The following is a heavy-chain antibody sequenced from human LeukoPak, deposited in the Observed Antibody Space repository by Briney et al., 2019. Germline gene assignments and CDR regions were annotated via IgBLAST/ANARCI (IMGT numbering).Heavy chain of an antibody. D-gene: IGHD5-18*01. CDR1: GFTFSSYG. Sequence: GGSLRLSCAASGFTFSSYGVHWVRQAPGKGLEWVAVISYDGSNKYYADSVKGRFTISRDNSKNTLYLQMNSLRAEDTAVYYCARKLGYSYVFDYWGQGTLVTVSS. J-gene: IGHJ4*02. CDR2: ISYDGSNK. CDR3: ARKLGYSYVFDY. V-gene: IGHV3-30*03.